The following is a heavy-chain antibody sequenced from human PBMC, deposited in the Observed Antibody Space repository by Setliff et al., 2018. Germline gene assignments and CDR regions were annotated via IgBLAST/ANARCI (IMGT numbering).Heavy chain of an antibody. Sequence: PGGSLRLSCVASGFSFSNYAMNWVRQAPGKGPEWISVISGSRGSTYYADFVKGRFTISRDNSKNTLYLQMNSLRAEDTAVYYCVRGGEGRDDSNSGSWGQGTLVTVSS. J-gene: IGHJ5*02. D-gene: IGHD2-21*02. CDR3: VRGGEGRDDSNSGS. CDR2: ISGSRGST. CDR1: GFSFSNYA. V-gene: IGHV3-23*01.